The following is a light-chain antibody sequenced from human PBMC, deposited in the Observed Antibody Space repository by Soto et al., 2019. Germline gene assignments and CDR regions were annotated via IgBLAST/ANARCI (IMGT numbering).Light chain of an antibody. CDR1: NSELFGYNY. Sequence: SVLTQPASLSGAPWQSIPLSRPWNNSELFGYNYVSWYQHHPGKAPKLMIFDVSNRPSGVSNRFSGSKSGNTASLTISGLQPEDEADYYCSSYTTSNTRQIVFGTGTKVTVL. CDR3: SSYTTSNTRQIV. V-gene: IGLV2-14*03. J-gene: IGLJ1*01. CDR2: DVS.